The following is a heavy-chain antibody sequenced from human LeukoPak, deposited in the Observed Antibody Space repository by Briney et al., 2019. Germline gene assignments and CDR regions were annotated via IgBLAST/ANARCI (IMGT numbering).Heavy chain of an antibody. Sequence: SETLSLTCAVYGGSFSDYYWSWIRQPPGKGLEWIGEINDSGSTNYNPSLKSRLTISVDTSKNQFSLKLSSVTAADTAVYYCASRKLGNDYWGQGTLVTVSS. J-gene: IGHJ4*02. CDR2: INDSGST. D-gene: IGHD7-27*01. CDR1: GGSFSDYY. CDR3: ASRKLGNDY. V-gene: IGHV4-34*01.